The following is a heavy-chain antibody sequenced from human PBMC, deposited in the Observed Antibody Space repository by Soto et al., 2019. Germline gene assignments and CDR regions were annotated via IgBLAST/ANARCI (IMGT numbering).Heavy chain of an antibody. V-gene: IGHV3-33*01. CDR3: ARDHREYDILSGYYSLRMGFDY. D-gene: IGHD3-9*01. J-gene: IGHJ4*02. Sequence: QVQLVESGGGVVQPGRSLRLSCAASGFTFSSYGMHWVRQAPGKGLEWVAVIWYDGSNKYYADSVKGRFTISRDNSKNTLYLHMNSLRAEDTAVYYCARDHREYDILSGYYSLRMGFDYWGQGTLVTVSS. CDR2: IWYDGSNK. CDR1: GFTFSSYG.